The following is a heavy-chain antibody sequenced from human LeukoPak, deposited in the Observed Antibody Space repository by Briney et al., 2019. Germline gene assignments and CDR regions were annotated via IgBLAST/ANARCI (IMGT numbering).Heavy chain of an antibody. CDR2: ISYDGSNK. CDR3: WQQRIDY. J-gene: IGHJ4*02. Sequence: GGSLRLSCAASGFTFSSYGMHWVRQAPGKGLEWVAVISYDGSNKYYADSVKGRFTISRDNSKNTLYLQMNGLRAEDTAVYYCWQQRIDYWGQGTLVTVSS. CDR1: GFTFSSYG. D-gene: IGHD6-13*01. V-gene: IGHV3-30*03.